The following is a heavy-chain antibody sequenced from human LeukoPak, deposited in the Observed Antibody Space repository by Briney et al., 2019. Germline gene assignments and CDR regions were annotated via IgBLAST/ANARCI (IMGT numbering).Heavy chain of an antibody. CDR1: GYTFTSYG. D-gene: IGHD6-19*01. CDR2: ISAYNGNT. V-gene: IGHV1-18*01. Sequence: ASVKVSCKASGYTFTSYGISWVRQAPGQGLEWMGWISAYNGNTNYAQKLQGRVTMTTDTSTSTAYMELSSLRSEDTAVYYCARADSSGYLKILYYYYYYMDVWGKGTTVTISS. CDR3: ARADSSGYLKILYYYYYYMDV. J-gene: IGHJ6*03.